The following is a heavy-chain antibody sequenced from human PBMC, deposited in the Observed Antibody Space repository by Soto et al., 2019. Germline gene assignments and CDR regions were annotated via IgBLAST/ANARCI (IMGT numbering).Heavy chain of an antibody. CDR3: ARATNYYYGMDV. Sequence: QVQLVESGGGVVQPGRSLRLSCAASGFTFISYGMHWVRQAPGKGLQWVAFISYDGSDRYYEDSVKGRFTISRGNSKNTLYLQINSLRAEDTALDYCARATNYYYGMDVWGQGTTVTVSS. D-gene: IGHD1-1*01. CDR2: ISYDGSDR. V-gene: IGHV3-33*05. J-gene: IGHJ6*02. CDR1: GFTFISYG.